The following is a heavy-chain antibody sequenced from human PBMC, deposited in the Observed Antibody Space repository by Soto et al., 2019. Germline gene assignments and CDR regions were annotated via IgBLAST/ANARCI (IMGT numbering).Heavy chain of an antibody. Sequence: EVQLVESGGGLVQPGRSLRLSCTVSGFIFSSFGMNWVRQAPGKGLEWISFIDTSGNARHYADSVKGRFTISRDNVQNSLFLQMNSLRDEDTAVYFCVSDLDGITDFDYWGQGTQVTVSS. CDR1: GFIFSSFG. D-gene: IGHD1-7*01. V-gene: IGHV3-48*02. J-gene: IGHJ4*02. CDR2: IDTSGNAR. CDR3: VSDLDGITDFDY.